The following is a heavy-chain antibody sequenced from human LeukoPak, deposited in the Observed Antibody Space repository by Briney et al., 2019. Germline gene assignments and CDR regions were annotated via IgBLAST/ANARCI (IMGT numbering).Heavy chain of an antibody. Sequence: ASVKVSCKASGYTFTGYYMHWVRQAPGQGLEWMGWINPNSGGTNYAQKFQGRVTMTRDTPISTAYMELSRLRSDDTAVYYCARDGEKWLLPFDYWGQGTLVTVSS. CDR3: ARDGEKWLLPFDY. J-gene: IGHJ4*02. D-gene: IGHD3-22*01. CDR2: INPNSGGT. V-gene: IGHV1-2*02. CDR1: GYTFTGYY.